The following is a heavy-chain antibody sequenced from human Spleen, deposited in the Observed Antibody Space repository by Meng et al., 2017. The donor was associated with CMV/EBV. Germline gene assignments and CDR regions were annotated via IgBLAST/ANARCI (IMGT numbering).Heavy chain of an antibody. J-gene: IGHJ6*02. Sequence: ETLSLTCAASGFTFSDYAMSWVRQAPGKGLEWVSVIYSGGSSRFYADSVKGRFTISRDNSKNTLYLQMNSLRAEDTAVYYCAKEEGSTSWYFYFYGMDVWGQGTTVTVSS. CDR1: GFTFSDYA. CDR3: AKEEGSTSWYFYFYGMDV. D-gene: IGHD6-13*01. V-gene: IGHV3-23*03. CDR2: IYSGGSSR.